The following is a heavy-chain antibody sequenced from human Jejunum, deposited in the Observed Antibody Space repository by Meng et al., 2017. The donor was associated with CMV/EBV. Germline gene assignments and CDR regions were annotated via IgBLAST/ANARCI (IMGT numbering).Heavy chain of an antibody. CDR2: IWYDGNKE. CDR1: AFTFGSYG. J-gene: IGHJ4*02. V-gene: IGHV3-33*06. CDR3: AKQDATYYFDS. Sequence: SAFTFGSYGMHWVRQAPGKGLEWIAVIWYDGNKESYVDSVKGRFTISRDSSKKTSYLQMTNLRAEDTAVYYCAKQDATYYFDSWGPGTLVTVSS.